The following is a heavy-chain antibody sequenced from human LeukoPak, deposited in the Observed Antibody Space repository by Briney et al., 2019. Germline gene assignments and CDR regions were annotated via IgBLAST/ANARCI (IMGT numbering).Heavy chain of an antibody. Sequence: GGSLRLSCAASGFTFSSYGMHWVRQAPGKGLEWVAVITYDGSNKYYADSVKGRFTISRDNSKNTLYLQMNSLRAEDTAVYYCAKDGGLGYYGSDDYWGQGALVTVSS. V-gene: IGHV3-30*18. CDR1: GFTFSSYG. CDR3: AKDGGLGYYGSDDY. CDR2: ITYDGSNK. J-gene: IGHJ4*02. D-gene: IGHD3-10*01.